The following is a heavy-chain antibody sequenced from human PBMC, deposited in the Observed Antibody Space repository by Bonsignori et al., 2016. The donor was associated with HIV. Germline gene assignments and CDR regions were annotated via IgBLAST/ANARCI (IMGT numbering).Heavy chain of an antibody. D-gene: IGHD5-24*01. V-gene: IGHV3-21*01. CDR3: ARDGRDGKLQFDY. CDR2: ISSSSSYI. J-gene: IGHJ4*02. Sequence: WIRQPPGKGLEWVSSISSSSSYIYYADSVKGRFTISRDNAKNSLYLQMNSLRAEDTAVYYCARDGRDGKLQFDYWGQGTLVTVSS.